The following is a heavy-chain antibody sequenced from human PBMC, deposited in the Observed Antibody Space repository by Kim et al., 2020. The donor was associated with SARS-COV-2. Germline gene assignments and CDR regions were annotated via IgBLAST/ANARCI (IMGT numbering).Heavy chain of an antibody. J-gene: IGHJ4*02. CDR2: INTNTGNP. CDR1: GYTFTSYA. V-gene: IGHV7-4-1*02. CDR3: ARAGPGQDIVVVPAGVSHDY. D-gene: IGHD2-2*01. Sequence: ASVKVSCKASGYTFTSYAMNWVRQAPGQGLEWMGWINTNTGNPTYAQGFTGRFVFSLDTSVSTAYLQISSLKAEDTAVYYCARAGPGQDIVVVPAGVSHDYWGQGTLVTVSS.